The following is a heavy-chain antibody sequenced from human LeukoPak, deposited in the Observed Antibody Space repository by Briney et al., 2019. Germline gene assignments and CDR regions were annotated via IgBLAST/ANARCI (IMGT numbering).Heavy chain of an antibody. CDR1: GYTFTSYG. CDR3: ARTHSSGWYSVGYYYMDV. J-gene: IGHJ6*03. Sequence: ASVKVSCKASGYTFTSYGITWARQAPGQGPEWMGWISGYRGNTNYAEKVQGRVTMTTDTSTSTAYMELRSLRSDDTAVYYCARTHSSGWYSVGYYYMDVWGKGTTVIVSS. CDR2: ISGYRGNT. D-gene: IGHD6-19*01. V-gene: IGHV1-18*04.